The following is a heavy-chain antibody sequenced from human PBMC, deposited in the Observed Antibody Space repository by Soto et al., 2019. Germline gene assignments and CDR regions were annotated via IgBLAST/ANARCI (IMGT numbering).Heavy chain of an antibody. CDR1: GYTFTGYY. CDR2: INPNSGGT. CDR3: ARAYCSSTSCSPNWFDP. J-gene: IGHJ5*02. D-gene: IGHD2-2*01. Sequence: QVQLVQSGAEVKKPGASVKVSCKASGYTFTGYYMHWVRQAPGQGLAWMGWINPNSGGTNYAQKFQGWVTMTRDTSISTADMELSRLRSDDTAVYYCARAYCSSTSCSPNWFDPWGQGTLVTVSS. V-gene: IGHV1-2*04.